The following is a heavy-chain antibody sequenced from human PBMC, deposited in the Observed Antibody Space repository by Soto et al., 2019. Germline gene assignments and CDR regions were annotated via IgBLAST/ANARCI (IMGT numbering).Heavy chain of an antibody. Sequence: QVHLQESGPRLVKPSETLSLTCTVSGGSISNYYWSWIRQPPGRGLEWIGHIFYSGSTNYNPALKCRVTISVDTSKSQCSLKLSSVTAADTAVYYCAKDSGYNYGYFRWFDPWGQGTLVTVSS. CDR2: IFYSGST. CDR1: GGSISNYY. D-gene: IGHD5-18*01. J-gene: IGHJ5*02. CDR3: AKDSGYNYGYFRWFDP. V-gene: IGHV4-59*01.